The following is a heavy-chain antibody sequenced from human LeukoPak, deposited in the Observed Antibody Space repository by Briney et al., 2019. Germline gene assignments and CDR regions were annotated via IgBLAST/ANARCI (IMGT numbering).Heavy chain of an antibody. CDR3: VRDYDFWSGYQTY. CDR2: IYSGGST. J-gene: IGHJ4*02. D-gene: IGHD3-3*01. Sequence: GGSLRLSCAASGFAFSSYGMHWVRQAPGKGLEWVSVIYSGGSTYYADSVKGRFTISRDNSKNTLYLQMNSLRAEDTAVYYCVRDYDFWSGYQTYWGQGTLVTVSS. CDR1: GFAFSSYG. V-gene: IGHV3-53*01.